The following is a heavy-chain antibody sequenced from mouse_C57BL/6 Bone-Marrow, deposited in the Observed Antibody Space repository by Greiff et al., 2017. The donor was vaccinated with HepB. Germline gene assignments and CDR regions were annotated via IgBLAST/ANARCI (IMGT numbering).Heavy chain of an antibody. CDR1: GYTFTSYW. CDR2: IHPNSGST. D-gene: IGHD1-1*01. V-gene: IGHV1-64*01. CDR3: ARSGEITRPKLVITTDWYFDV. J-gene: IGHJ1*03. Sequence: QVQLKQPGAELVKPGASVKLSCKASGYTFTSYWMHWVKQRPGQGLEWIGMIHPNSGSTNYNEKFKSKATLTVDKSSSTAYMQLSSLTSEDSAVYYCARSGEITRPKLVITTDWYFDVWGTGTTVTVSS.